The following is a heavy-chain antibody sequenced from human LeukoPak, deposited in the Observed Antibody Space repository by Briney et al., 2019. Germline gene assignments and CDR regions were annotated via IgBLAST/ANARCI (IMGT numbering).Heavy chain of an antibody. J-gene: IGHJ5*02. CDR1: GFTFSSYW. V-gene: IGHV3-7*01. CDR2: IKQDGSEK. D-gene: IGHD6-13*01. Sequence: GGSLRLSCAASGFTFSSYWMSWVRQAPGKGLEWVANIKQDGSEKYYVDSVKGRFTISRDNAKNSLYLQMNSLRAEDTAVYYCARSAAAGRGSWFDPWGQGTLVTVSS. CDR3: ARSAAAGRGSWFDP.